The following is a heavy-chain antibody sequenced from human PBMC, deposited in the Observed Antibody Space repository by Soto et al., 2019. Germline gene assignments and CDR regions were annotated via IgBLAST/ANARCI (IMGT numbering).Heavy chain of an antibody. CDR3: AKIGGYRYGYPMDV. Sequence: QVQLLESGGGMVQPGRSLRLSCAASGFTFSNYGMHWVRQAPGKGLEWVAVISDGGGERYYADSVKGRFTISRDNSKNTLYLQMNSLRAEDTAVYYCAKIGGYRYGYPMDVWGQGTTVTVSS. D-gene: IGHD5-18*01. CDR1: GFTFSNYG. J-gene: IGHJ6*02. V-gene: IGHV3-30*18. CDR2: ISDGGGER.